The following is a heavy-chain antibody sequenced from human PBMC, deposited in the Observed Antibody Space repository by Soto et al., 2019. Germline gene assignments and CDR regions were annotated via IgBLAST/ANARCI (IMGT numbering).Heavy chain of an antibody. Sequence: EVQLLESGGGLVQPGGSLRLSCVASGFSFSTYAMSWVRQAPGKGLEWASSICANDDKTYYADSVGGRFTISRDNSQNTRYLEMNSLRAEDTATYLCAKVSRDSCYSAIDYWGQGTLVTV. CDR2: ICANDDKT. D-gene: IGHD2-15*01. CDR1: GFSFSTYA. CDR3: AKVSRDSCYSAIDY. V-gene: IGHV3-23*01. J-gene: IGHJ4*02.